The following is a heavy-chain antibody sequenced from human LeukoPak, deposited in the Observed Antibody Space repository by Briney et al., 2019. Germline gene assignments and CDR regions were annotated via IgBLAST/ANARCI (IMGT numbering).Heavy chain of an antibody. D-gene: IGHD3-3*01. J-gene: IGHJ3*02. V-gene: IGHV1-8*01. CDR2: MNPNSGNT. CDR3: ARCRYYDFWSGYYPDAFDI. CDR1: GYTFTSYD. Sequence: ASVKVSCKASGYTFTSYDINWVRQATGQGLEWMGWMNPNSGNTGYAQKLQGRVTMTTDTSTSTAYMELRSLRSDDTAVYYCARCRYYDFWSGYYPDAFDIWGQGTMVTVSS.